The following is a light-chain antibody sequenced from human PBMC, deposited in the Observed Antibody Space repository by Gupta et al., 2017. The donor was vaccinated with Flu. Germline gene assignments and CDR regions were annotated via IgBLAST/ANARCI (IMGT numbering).Light chain of an antibody. CDR3: QQSYSTPYS. Sequence: DSQMTQSPSSLSPSVGDRVTITCRASQSISSYLNWYQQKPGKAPKLLTYAASSLQSGVPSRFSGSGSGTDFTLTISSLQPEDFATYYCQQSYSTPYSFGQGTKLEIK. CDR2: AAS. V-gene: IGKV1-39*01. J-gene: IGKJ2*03. CDR1: QSISSY.